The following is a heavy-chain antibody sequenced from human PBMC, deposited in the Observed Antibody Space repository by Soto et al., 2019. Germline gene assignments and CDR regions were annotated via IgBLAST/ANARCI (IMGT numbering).Heavy chain of an antibody. Sequence: SETLSHTCSVAGGSSSSYYWSWIRQPPGKGLEWIGYIYYSGSTNYNPSLKSRVTISVDTSKNQFSLKLSSVTAADTAVYYCARVLTGPRRFDPWGQGTLVTVSS. CDR1: GGSSSSYY. CDR3: ARVLTGPRRFDP. J-gene: IGHJ5*02. D-gene: IGHD1-20*01. V-gene: IGHV4-59*01. CDR2: IYYSGST.